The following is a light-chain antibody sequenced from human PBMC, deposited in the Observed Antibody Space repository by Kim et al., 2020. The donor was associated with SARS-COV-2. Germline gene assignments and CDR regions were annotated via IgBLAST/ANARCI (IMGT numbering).Light chain of an antibody. CDR1: KVGDKD. Sequence: SPGPAAGMTGTGDKVGDKDACWDQQKPGQSPVLVICQDRKRPSGIPGRVAGANAGNAATLTSSGTEAMDEADDYCQAWDSSTAVVFGGGTQLTVL. J-gene: IGLJ2*01. V-gene: IGLV3-1*01. CDR3: QAWDSSTAVV. CDR2: QDR.